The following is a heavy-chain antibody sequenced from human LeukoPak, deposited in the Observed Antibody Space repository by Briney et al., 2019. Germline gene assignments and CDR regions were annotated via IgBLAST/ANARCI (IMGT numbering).Heavy chain of an antibody. CDR3: AKDVQGNWFDP. CDR1: GFIFSSYT. CDR2: ITNNGDNT. J-gene: IGHJ5*02. Sequence: PGGSLRLSCATSGFIFSSYTMNWVRQAPGKGLEWVSTITNNGDNTFYADSVKGRFTISRDNSKNTLYLQMNSLRAEDTAVYYCAKDVQGNWFDPWGQGTLVTVSS. D-gene: IGHD1-1*01. V-gene: IGHV3-23*01.